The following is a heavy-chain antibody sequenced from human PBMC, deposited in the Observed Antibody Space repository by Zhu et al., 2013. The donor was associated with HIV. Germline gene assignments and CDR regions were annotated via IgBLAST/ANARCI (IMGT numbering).Heavy chain of an antibody. CDR2: INPHSGYT. Sequence: QVQLVQSGAEVRKPGASVKVSCKASGYTFTGFYIHWVRQAPRQGLEWMGWINPHSGYTNYAQKFQGRVAMTRDASFSTVDLELSTLRSDDTAVYYCAKDLEAAVGVSYYYGMDVWGQGTTVTVSS. CDR3: AKDLEAAVGVSYYYGMDV. CDR1: GYTFTGFY. J-gene: IGHJ6*02. V-gene: IGHV1-2*02. D-gene: IGHD6-13*01.